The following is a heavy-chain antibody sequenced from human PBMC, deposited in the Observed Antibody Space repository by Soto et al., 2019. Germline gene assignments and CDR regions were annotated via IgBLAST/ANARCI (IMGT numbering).Heavy chain of an antibody. CDR3: ARVNYGDYDVGWFDP. CDR2: IYHSGST. J-gene: IGHJ5*02. V-gene: IGHV4-30-2*01. Sequence: SETLSLTCAVSGGSISSGGYSWSWIRQPPGKGLEWIGYIYHSGSTYYNPSLKSRVTISVDRSKNQFSLKLSSVTAADTAVYYCARVNYGDYDVGWFDPWGQGTLGTVS. D-gene: IGHD4-17*01. CDR1: GGSISSGGYS.